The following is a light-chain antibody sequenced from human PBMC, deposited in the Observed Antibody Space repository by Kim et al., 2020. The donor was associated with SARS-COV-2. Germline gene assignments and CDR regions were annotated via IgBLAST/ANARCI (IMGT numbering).Light chain of an antibody. Sequence: DIQMTQSPSTLSASVGDRVTITCRASQSISSWLAWYQQKPGKAPKILIYKASSLESGVPSRFSGSGSGTEFTLTISSLQPDDFATYYYQHYNSYSVYTFGQGTKLEI. CDR2: KAS. CDR1: QSISSW. V-gene: IGKV1-5*03. J-gene: IGKJ2*01. CDR3: QHYNSYSVYT.